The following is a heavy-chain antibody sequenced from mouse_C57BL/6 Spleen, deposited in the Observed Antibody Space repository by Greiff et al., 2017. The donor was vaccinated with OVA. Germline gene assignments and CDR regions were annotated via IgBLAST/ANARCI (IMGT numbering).Heavy chain of an antibody. CDR1: GYTFTSYW. D-gene: IGHD1-1*01. CDR3: AREGWGSSVDD. J-gene: IGHJ2*01. CDR2: IDPSDSET. V-gene: IGHV1-52*01. Sequence: QVQLQQPGAELVRPGSSVKLSCKASGYTFTSYWMHWVKQRPIPGLEWIGNIDPSDSETHYNQKFKDKATLTVDKSSSTAYMQLSSLTSEDSAVYYCAREGWGSSVDDWGQGTTLTVSS.